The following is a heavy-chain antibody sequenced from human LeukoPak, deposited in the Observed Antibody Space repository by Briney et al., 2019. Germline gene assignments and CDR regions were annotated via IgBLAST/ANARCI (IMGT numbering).Heavy chain of an antibody. Sequence: ASVKVSCKASGYTFTGYYMHWVRQAPGQGLEWMGWINPNSGGTNYAQKFQGRVTMTRDTSISTAYMELSRLRSDDTAVYYCASSPPMGYCSGGSCYGGDWFDPWGQGTLVTVSS. CDR2: INPNSGGT. D-gene: IGHD2-15*01. J-gene: IGHJ5*02. CDR1: GYTFTGYY. CDR3: ASSPPMGYCSGGSCYGGDWFDP. V-gene: IGHV1-2*02.